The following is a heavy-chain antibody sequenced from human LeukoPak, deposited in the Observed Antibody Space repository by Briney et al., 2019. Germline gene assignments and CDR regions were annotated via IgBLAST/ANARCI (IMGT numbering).Heavy chain of an antibody. CDR2: IYYSGST. Sequence: SETLSLTCTVSGGPISSYYWSWIRQPPGKGLEWIGNIYYSGSTNYNPSLKSRVTISVNTSKNQFSLKLSSVTAADTAVYYCARGMGATGSWGQGTLVTVSS. J-gene: IGHJ5*02. V-gene: IGHV4-59*01. CDR1: GGPISSYY. CDR3: ARGMGATGS. D-gene: IGHD1-26*01.